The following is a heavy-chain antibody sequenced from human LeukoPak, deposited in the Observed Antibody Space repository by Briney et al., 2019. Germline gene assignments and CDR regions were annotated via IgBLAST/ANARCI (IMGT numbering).Heavy chain of an antibody. CDR3: AFPLYDHTGRGDFDY. CDR1: GFTFSNYW. D-gene: IGHD3-22*01. J-gene: IGHJ4*02. V-gene: IGHV3-7*01. Sequence: GGSLRLSCAASGFTFSNYWMNWVRQAPGKGLEWVANIKQDGSETYYVDSVKGRFTISRDNTKNSLYLQMNSLRAEDTAVFYCAFPLYDHTGRGDFDYWGQGTLVTVSS. CDR2: IKQDGSET.